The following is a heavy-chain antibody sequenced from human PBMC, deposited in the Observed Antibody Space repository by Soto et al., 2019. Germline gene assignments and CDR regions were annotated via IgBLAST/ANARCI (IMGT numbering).Heavy chain of an antibody. CDR3: AHGSGWLSDY. J-gene: IGHJ4*02. Sequence: QITLKESGPPLVKPTQTLTLTCTFSGFSLSTSGVGVGWIRQPPGKALEWLALLYWDDDNRYNPSLRSRLTLTKDTSINQVVLTMTHMDPVDTATYYCAHGSGWLSDYWGQGTLVTVSS. D-gene: IGHD6-19*01. CDR2: LYWDDDN. V-gene: IGHV2-5*02. CDR1: GFSLSTSGVG.